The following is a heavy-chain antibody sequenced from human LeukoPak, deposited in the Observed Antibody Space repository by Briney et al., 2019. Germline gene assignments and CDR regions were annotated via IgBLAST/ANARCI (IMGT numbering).Heavy chain of an antibody. CDR1: GFNFSSYG. D-gene: IGHD2-15*01. CDR3: AREMYCSGGSCYGDAFDI. CDR2: ISFDGGSK. Sequence: PGGSLRLSCAASGFNFSSYGMHWVRQAPGKGLEWVAAISFDGGSKYYADSVRGRFTISRDNSKNTLYLQMNSLRAEDTALYYCAREMYCSGGSCYGDAFDIWGQGTMVTVSS. V-gene: IGHV3-30*03. J-gene: IGHJ3*02.